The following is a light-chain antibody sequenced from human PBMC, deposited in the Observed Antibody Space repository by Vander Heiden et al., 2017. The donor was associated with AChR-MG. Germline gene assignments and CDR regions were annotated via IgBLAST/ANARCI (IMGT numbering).Light chain of an antibody. V-gene: IGLV1-47*01. Sequence: QSVLTQPPSASGTPGQRATTSCSGSGSNLGNNNVYWYQHLPETAPKLLIYRGNQRPSGVPDRFSGSKSGTSASLAISGLRSEDEADYYCVAWDDSLSGRVFGGGTKLTVL. CDR3: VAWDDSLSGRV. J-gene: IGLJ3*02. CDR1: GSNLGNNN. CDR2: RGN.